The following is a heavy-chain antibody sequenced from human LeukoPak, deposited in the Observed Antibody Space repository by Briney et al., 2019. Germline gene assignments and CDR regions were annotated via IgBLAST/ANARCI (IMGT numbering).Heavy chain of an antibody. CDR3: ARSSGRSPNREYMDV. D-gene: IGHD1-14*01. CDR1: GYTFT. CDR2: ISPSGGTT. J-gene: IGHJ6*03. V-gene: IGHV1-46*01. Sequence: ASVKVSSKASGYTFTIHWVRQAPGQGREGMGIISPSGGTTSYAQKFQGRVTMTRDTSTSTVYMELSSLRSEDTAVYYCARSSGRSPNREYMDVWGKGTPVTVSS.